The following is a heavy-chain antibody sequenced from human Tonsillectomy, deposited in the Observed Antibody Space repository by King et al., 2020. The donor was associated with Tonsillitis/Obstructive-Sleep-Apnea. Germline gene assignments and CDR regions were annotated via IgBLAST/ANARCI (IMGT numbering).Heavy chain of an antibody. V-gene: IGHV3-23*04. CDR3: AKEKCSGYDTDFDY. Sequence: VQLVQSGGGLVPPGGSLRLSCEASGFTFSNYAMTWVRQAPGKGLEWVSAISGTGGSTYYADSMQGRFTISRDNSKNTLYLQRNSLRAEDTAVYYCAKEKCSGYDTDFDYWGQGTLLAVSS. CDR2: ISGTGGST. J-gene: IGHJ4*02. CDR1: GFTFSNYA. D-gene: IGHD5-12*01.